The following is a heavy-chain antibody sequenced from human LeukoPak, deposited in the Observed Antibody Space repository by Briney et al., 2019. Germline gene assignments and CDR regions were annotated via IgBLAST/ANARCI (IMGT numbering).Heavy chain of an antibody. D-gene: IGHD2-15*01. CDR1: GGSFSGYY. Sequence: SETLPLTCAVYGGSFSGYYWTWIRQPPGKGLEWIGEINHSGSTNYNPSLKSRVTIPVDTSKNQFSLKLRSVTAADTAVYYCARGRGYCSDGSCYSPGVYFDYWGQGTLVTVSS. CDR2: INHSGST. V-gene: IGHV4-34*01. J-gene: IGHJ4*02. CDR3: ARGRGYCSDGSCYSPGVYFDY.